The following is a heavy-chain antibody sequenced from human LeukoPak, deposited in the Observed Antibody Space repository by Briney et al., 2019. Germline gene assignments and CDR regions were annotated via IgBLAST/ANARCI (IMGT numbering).Heavy chain of an antibody. J-gene: IGHJ4*02. V-gene: IGHV3-30*02. CDR1: GFTFSSYG. CDR3: AKVRGRFLEWLSHIDY. CDR2: IRYDGSNK. Sequence: GGSLRLSCAASGFTFSSYGMHWVRQAPGKGLEWVAFIRYDGSNKYYADSVKGRFTISRDNSKNTLYLQMNSLRAEDTAVYYCAKVRGRFLEWLSHIDYWGQGTLVTVSS. D-gene: IGHD3-3*01.